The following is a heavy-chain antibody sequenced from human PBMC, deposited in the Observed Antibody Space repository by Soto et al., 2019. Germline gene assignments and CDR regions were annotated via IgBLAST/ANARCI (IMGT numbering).Heavy chain of an antibody. CDR1: GFTFSSYA. CDR2: ISSNGGST. D-gene: IGHD4-17*01. CDR3: VKDVATVNGGAFDY. J-gene: IGHJ4*02. V-gene: IGHV3-64D*06. Sequence: LRLSCSASGFTFSSYAMHWVRQAPGKGLEYVSAISSNGGSTYYADSVKGRSTISRDNSKNTLYLQMSSLRAEDTAVYYCVKDVATVNGGAFDYWGQGTLVTVSS.